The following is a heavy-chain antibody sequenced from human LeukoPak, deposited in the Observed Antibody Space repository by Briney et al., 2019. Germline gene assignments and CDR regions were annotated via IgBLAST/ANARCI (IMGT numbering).Heavy chain of an antibody. CDR3: ATPYYDFWSGYSS. V-gene: IGHV4-34*01. Sequence: SETLSLTCTVSGGSISSYYWSWIRQPPGKGLEWIGEINHSGSTNYNPSLKSRVTISVDTSKNQFSLKLSSVTAADTAVYYCATPYYDFWSGYSSRGQGTLVTVSS. CDR1: GGSISSYY. D-gene: IGHD3-3*01. J-gene: IGHJ4*02. CDR2: INHSGST.